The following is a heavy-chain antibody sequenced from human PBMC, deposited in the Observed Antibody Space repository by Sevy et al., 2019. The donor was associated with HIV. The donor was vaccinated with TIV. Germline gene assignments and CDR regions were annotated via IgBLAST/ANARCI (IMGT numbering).Heavy chain of an antibody. J-gene: IGHJ6*02. CDR2: INPNNGGT. CDR3: ARLTTMPTSDDYGMDV. CDR1: RYTFTDYY. D-gene: IGHD4-17*01. Sequence: ASVKVSCKAARYTFTDYYVHWVRQGPGQGLEWMGWINPNNGGTKYAQRFQGRVTMTRDTSSNTAYMELGSLTSDDTAVYYCARLTTMPTSDDYGMDVWGQGTTVTVSS. V-gene: IGHV1-2*02.